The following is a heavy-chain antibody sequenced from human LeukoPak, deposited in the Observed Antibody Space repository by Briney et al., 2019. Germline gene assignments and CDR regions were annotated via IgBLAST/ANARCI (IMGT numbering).Heavy chain of an antibody. CDR2: ISYDGSNK. J-gene: IGHJ3*02. D-gene: IGHD6-13*01. CDR3: ARWGAAAAHDDAFDI. CDR1: GFTFSSYA. Sequence: PGGSLRLSCAASGFTFSSYAMHWVRQAPGKGLEWVAVISYDGSNKYYADSVKGRFTISRDNSKNTLYLQMNRLRAEDTAVYYCARWGAAAAHDDAFDIWGQGTMVTVSS. V-gene: IGHV3-30-3*01.